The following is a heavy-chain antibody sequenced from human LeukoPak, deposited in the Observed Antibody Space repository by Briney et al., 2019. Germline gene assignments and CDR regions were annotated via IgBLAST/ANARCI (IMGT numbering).Heavy chain of an antibody. Sequence: GGSLRLSCTASGFTFGDYAMSWFRQAPGKGLEWVGFIRSKAYGGTTEYAASVKGRFTISRDDSKSIAYLQMNSLKTEDTAVYYCTRDREFEQWLVPYYWGQGTLVTVSS. CDR2: IRSKAYGGTT. V-gene: IGHV3-49*03. CDR1: GFTFGDYA. CDR3: TRDREFEQWLVPYY. J-gene: IGHJ4*02. D-gene: IGHD6-19*01.